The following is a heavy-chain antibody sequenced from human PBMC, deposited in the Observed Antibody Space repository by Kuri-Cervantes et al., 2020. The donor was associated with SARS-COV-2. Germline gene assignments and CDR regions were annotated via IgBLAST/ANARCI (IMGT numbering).Heavy chain of an antibody. D-gene: IGHD6-19*01. Sequence: GSLRLSCAASGLTVSSNYMSWVRQAPGKGLEWVSVIYSGGSTYYADSVKGRFTISRDNSKNTLYLQMNSLRAEDTAVYYCAKDSVVGSGWFFDYWGQGTLVTSPQ. CDR1: GLTVSSNY. CDR2: IYSGGST. J-gene: IGHJ4*02. CDR3: AKDSVVGSGWFFDY. V-gene: IGHV3-53*01.